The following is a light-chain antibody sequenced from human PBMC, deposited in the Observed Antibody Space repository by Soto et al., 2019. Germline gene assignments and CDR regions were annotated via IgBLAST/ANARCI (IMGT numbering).Light chain of an antibody. J-gene: IGLJ3*02. CDR3: ASWDASLNGWV. Sequence: QAVLTQPPSASGTPGQRVTISCSGSSSNIGSDTVNWYQQLPGTAPKLLIHRINQRPSGVPGRFSASKSGTSASLAISGLQSEDEADYYCASWDASLNGWVSGGGTKLTVL. CDR1: SSNIGSDT. CDR2: RIN. V-gene: IGLV1-44*01.